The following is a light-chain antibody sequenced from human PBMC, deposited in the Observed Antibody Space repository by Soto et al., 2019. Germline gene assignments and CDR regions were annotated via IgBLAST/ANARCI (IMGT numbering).Light chain of an antibody. CDR3: SSYTISSDVL. CDR2: EVT. Sequence: QSALTQPASVSGSPGQSITISCTGTSSDVGGYNYVSWYQQHPGKGPKLMIYEVTNRPSGVSNRFSGSKSGNTASLTISGLQAEDEADYYCSSYTISSDVLFGGGTKVTVL. J-gene: IGLJ2*01. V-gene: IGLV2-14*01. CDR1: SSDVGGYNY.